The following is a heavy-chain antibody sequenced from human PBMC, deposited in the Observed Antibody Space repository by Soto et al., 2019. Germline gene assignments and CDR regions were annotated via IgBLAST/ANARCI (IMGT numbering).Heavy chain of an antibody. V-gene: IGHV1-69*13. D-gene: IGHD5-18*01. Sequence: SVKVSCTASGGTFSSYAISWVRQAPGQGLEWMGGIIPIFGTANYAQKFQGRVTITADESTSTAYMELSSLRSEDAAVYYCARDRGYSYGLWWFDPWGQGTLVTVSS. CDR1: GGTFSSYA. CDR3: ARDRGYSYGLWWFDP. CDR2: IIPIFGTA. J-gene: IGHJ5*02.